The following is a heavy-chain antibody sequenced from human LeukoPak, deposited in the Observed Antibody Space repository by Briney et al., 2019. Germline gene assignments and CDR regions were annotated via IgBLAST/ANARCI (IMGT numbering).Heavy chain of an antibody. CDR3: ARGRHDYGDSRGVDY. D-gene: IGHD4-17*01. CDR2: TNPNSGNT. CDR1: GYTFTSND. J-gene: IGHJ4*02. V-gene: IGHV1-8*01. Sequence: ASVKVSCKASGYTFTSNDINWVRQATGQGPEWMGWTNPNSGNTGYAQKFQGRVTITRDTSINTVYRELSNLRSEDTAVYYCARGRHDYGDSRGVDYWGQGTLVTVSS.